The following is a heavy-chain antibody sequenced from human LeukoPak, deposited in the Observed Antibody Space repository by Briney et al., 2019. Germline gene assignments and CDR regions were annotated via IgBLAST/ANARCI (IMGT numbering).Heavy chain of an antibody. D-gene: IGHD3-10*01. CDR2: IKQDGSEK. V-gene: IGHV3-7*01. Sequence: GGSLRLSCAASGFTFSNYAMSWVRRAPGKGLEGVANIKQDGSEKYNVDSVKGRFTISRDNAKNSLYLQMNSLRAEDTAVYYCARSPYYGSGGYWFDPWGQGTLVTVSS. CDR3: ARSPYYGSGGYWFDP. CDR1: GFTFSNYA. J-gene: IGHJ5*02.